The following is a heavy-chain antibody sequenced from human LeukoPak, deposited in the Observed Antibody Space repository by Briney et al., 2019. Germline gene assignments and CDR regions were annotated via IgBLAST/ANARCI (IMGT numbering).Heavy chain of an antibody. D-gene: IGHD2-21*01. CDR3: ASVDFDY. CDR2: IYYSGST. CDR1: GGSISSYY. J-gene: IGHJ4*02. V-gene: IGHV4-59*01. Sequence: SETLSPTCTVSGGSISSYYWSWIRQPPGKGLEWIGYIYYSGSTNYNPSLKSRVTISVDTSKNQFSLKLSSVTAADTAVYYCASVDFDYWGQGTLVTVSS.